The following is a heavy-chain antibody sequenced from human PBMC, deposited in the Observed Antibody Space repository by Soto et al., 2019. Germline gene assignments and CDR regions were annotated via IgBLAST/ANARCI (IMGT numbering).Heavy chain of an antibody. J-gene: IGHJ4*02. CDR2: INHSGST. Sequence: SETLSLTCAVYGGSFSGYYWSWIRQPPGKGLEWIGEINHSGSTNYNPSLKSRVTISVDTSKNQFSLKLSSVTAADMAVYYCARGSYDFWSGWGQGTLVTVSS. D-gene: IGHD3-3*01. V-gene: IGHV4-34*01. CDR3: ARGSYDFWSG. CDR1: GGSFSGYY.